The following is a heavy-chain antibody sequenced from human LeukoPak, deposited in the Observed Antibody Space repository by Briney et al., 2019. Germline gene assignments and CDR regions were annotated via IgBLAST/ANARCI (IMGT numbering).Heavy chain of an antibody. J-gene: IGHJ5*02. CDR2: IAYDGSNT. Sequence: GGSLRLSCTVSGFTFSTYAMHWVRQAPGKGLEWVAVIAYDGSNTYYLDSVTGRFTISRDNSENTLYLQMNSLRAEDTAVYYCAKDIGSTSLYNWFDPWGQGTLVTVSS. D-gene: IGHD2-2*01. CDR3: AKDIGSTSLYNWFDP. CDR1: GFTFSTYA. V-gene: IGHV3-33*03.